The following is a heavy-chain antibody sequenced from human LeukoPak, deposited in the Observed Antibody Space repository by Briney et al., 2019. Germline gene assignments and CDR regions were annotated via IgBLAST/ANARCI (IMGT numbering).Heavy chain of an antibody. V-gene: IGHV5-51*01. CDR2: IYPGDCDT. Sequence: GESLKISCKGSGYSFANYWISWVRQLPGKGLEDMGIIYPGDCDTRYSPSFQGQVTMSADKSISTAYLQWNSLRASATGMYYCARQRSGSDHDCWGQGTLVTVSS. D-gene: IGHD3-3*01. CDR1: GYSFANYW. CDR3: ARQRSGSDHDC. J-gene: IGHJ4*02.